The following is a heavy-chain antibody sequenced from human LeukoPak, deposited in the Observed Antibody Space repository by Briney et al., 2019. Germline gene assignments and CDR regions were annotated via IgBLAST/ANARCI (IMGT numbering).Heavy chain of an antibody. D-gene: IGHD1-1*01. V-gene: IGHV3-30*18. J-gene: IGHJ4*02. CDR3: VKGLVQTTMSYSVDY. Sequence: GGSLRLSCPASGFTFTNYAMHWVRQTPGKGLEWVALISSDGSKNIYADPVKGRFTVSRDNSKNTLYLQMNSLRAEDTAVYYCVKGLVQTTMSYSVDYWGQGALVTVSS. CDR1: GFTFTNYA. CDR2: ISSDGSKN.